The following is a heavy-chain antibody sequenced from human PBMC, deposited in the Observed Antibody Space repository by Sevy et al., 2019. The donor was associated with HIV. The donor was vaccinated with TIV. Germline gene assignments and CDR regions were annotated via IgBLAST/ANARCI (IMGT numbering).Heavy chain of an antibody. D-gene: IGHD3-10*01. V-gene: IGHV4-4*07. J-gene: IGHJ5*02. CDR3: ARDSGRLWFGELLKGNWFDP. Sequence: SETLSLTCTVSGGSISSYYWSWIRQPAGKGLEWIGRIYTSGSTNYNPSLKSRVTMSVDTSKNQFSLKLSSVTAADTAVYYCARDSGRLWFGELLKGNWFDPWGQRTLVTVSS. CDR1: GGSISSYY. CDR2: IYTSGST.